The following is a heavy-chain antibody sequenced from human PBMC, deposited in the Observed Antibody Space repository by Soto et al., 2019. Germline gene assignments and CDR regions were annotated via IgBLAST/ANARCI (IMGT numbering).Heavy chain of an antibody. D-gene: IGHD6-13*01. Sequence: ASVKVSCKASASTFTSYGIHWVRQAPGQRLEWMGWINAANGDTKYSPKFQGRVTITRDTSASTAYMELSSLRSEDTAVYYCVRRHVSATGIDWFDPWGQGTLVTVSS. CDR1: ASTFTSYG. CDR3: VRRHVSATGIDWFDP. J-gene: IGHJ5*02. CDR2: INAANGDT. V-gene: IGHV1-3*01.